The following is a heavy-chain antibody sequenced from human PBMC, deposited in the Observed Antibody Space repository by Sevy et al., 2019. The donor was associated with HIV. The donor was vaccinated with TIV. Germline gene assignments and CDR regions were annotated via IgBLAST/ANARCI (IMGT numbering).Heavy chain of an antibody. CDR1: ADSINSYY. CDR3: ASDQGAGYFDH. V-gene: IGHV4-59*13. J-gene: IGHJ4*02. Sequence: SETLSLTCTVSADSINSYYYSWIRQPPGGGLEWIGFMSYSAFTNSNPSLKSRVTLSIVTSKNQISLKLTSVTPADTAIYFCASDQGAGYFDHWGQGTLVTVSS. CDR2: MSYSAFT.